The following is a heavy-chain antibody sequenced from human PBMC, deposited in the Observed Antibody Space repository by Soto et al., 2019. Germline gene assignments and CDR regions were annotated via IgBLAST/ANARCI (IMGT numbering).Heavy chain of an antibody. D-gene: IGHD3-3*02. V-gene: IGHV4-59*01. CDR3: AISSKLYNWFDP. CDR2: IYYSGST. J-gene: IGHJ5*02. CDR1: GGSISSYY. Sequence: PSETLSLTCTVSGGSISSYYWSWIRQPPGKGLEWIGYIYYSGSTNYNPSLKSRVTISVDTSKNQFSLKLSSVTAVDTAVYYCAISSKLYNWFDPWGQGTLVTVSS.